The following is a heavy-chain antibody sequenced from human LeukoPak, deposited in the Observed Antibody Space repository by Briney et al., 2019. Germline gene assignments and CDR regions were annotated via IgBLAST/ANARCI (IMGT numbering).Heavy chain of an antibody. Sequence: GASVKVSCKASGYTFTGYYMHWVRQAPGQGLEWMGWINPNSGGTNYAQKFQGRVTMTRDTSISTAYMELSRLRSDDTAVYYCARMAVLPGYQLLRSRLYFDYWGQGTLVTVSS. V-gene: IGHV1-2*02. CDR2: INPNSGGT. CDR1: GYTFTGYY. J-gene: IGHJ4*02. D-gene: IGHD2-2*01. CDR3: ARMAVLPGYQLLRSRLYFDY.